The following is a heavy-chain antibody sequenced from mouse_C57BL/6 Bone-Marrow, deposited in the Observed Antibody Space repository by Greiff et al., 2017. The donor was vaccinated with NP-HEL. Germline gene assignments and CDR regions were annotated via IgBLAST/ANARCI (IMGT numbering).Heavy chain of an antibody. J-gene: IGHJ1*03. Sequence: QVQLQQPGTELVKPGTSVKLSCKSSGYTFTSYWMHWVKQRPGQGLEWIGNINPSNGGTNYNEKFKSKATLTVDKSSSTAYMQLSSLTSDDSAVYYCEREGRWLRRGYWDVDVWDTGTTVTVSS. V-gene: IGHV1-53*01. CDR1: GYTFTSYW. D-gene: IGHD2-2*01. CDR3: EREGRWLRRGYWDVDV. CDR2: INPSNGGT.